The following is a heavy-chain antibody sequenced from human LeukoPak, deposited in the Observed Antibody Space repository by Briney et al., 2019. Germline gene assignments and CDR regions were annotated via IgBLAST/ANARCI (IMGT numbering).Heavy chain of an antibody. V-gene: IGHV3-30-3*01. D-gene: IGHD4-17*01. CDR2: ISYDGTNK. CDR3: ARGPVSMATVTT. CDR1: GLTFMSYA. Sequence: GRSLRLSCAASAASGLTFMSYAIHWVRQAPGKGLEWVAVISYDGTNKYYADSVKGRFIISRDNSKNTLYLQMNSLRAEDTAVYYCARGPVSMATVTTWGQGSLVTVSS. J-gene: IGHJ4*02.